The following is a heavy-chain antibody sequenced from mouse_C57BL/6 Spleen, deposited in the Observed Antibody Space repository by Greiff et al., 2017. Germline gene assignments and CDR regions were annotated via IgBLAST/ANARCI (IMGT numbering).Heavy chain of an antibody. Sequence: EVQVVESGGDLVKPGASLKLSCAASGFTFSSYGMYWVRQTPDKRLEWVATISSGGSYTYYTDSVKGRFTISRDNAKNTLYLQMSSLKSEDTALYYCARHGDVITPHFDYWGQGTTLTVSS. V-gene: IGHV5-6*01. CDR1: GFTFSSYG. D-gene: IGHD1-3*01. J-gene: IGHJ2*01. CDR3: ARHGDVITPHFDY. CDR2: ISSGGSYT.